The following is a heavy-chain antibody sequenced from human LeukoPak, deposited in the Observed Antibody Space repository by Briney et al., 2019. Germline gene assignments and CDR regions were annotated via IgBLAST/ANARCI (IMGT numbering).Heavy chain of an antibody. CDR1: GESFSDYY. CDR2: INHSGST. Sequence: PSETLSLTCTVYGESFSDYYWSWIRQPPGKGLEWIGEINHSGSTNYSPSLKSRVTISVDTSNNQFSLKLSSVTAADTAVYYCARGGRSYYDSSGYYYSWGQGILVTVSS. V-gene: IGHV4-34*01. CDR3: ARGGRSYYDSSGYYYS. J-gene: IGHJ4*02. D-gene: IGHD3-22*01.